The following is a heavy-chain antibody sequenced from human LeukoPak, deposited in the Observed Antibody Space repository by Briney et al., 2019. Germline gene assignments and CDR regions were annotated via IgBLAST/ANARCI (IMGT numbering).Heavy chain of an antibody. CDR3: ARDLEIVVVITTPGGFLFDY. CDR2: IYGGGGT. V-gene: IGHV3-53*01. Sequence: GGSLRLSCAASGFTVSTNYMSWVRQAPGTGLEWVSVIYGGGGTSYADSVKGRFTISRDNSKNTLYLQMDSLRAEDTAVYYCARDLEIVVVITTPGGFLFDYWGQGTLVTVSS. D-gene: IGHD3-22*01. J-gene: IGHJ4*02. CDR1: GFTVSTNY.